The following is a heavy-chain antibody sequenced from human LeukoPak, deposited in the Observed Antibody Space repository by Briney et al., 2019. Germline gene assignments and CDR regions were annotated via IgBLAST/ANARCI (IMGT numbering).Heavy chain of an antibody. D-gene: IGHD5-18*01. V-gene: IGHV1-69*05. CDR2: IIPIFGTA. J-gene: IGHJ4*02. CDR1: GGTFSSYA. Sequence: SVKVSCKASGGTFSSYAISWVRQAPGQGLEWMGGIIPIFGTANYAQKFQGRVTITTDESTSTAYMELSSLRSEDTAVYYCARVSAAMAFFDYWGQGTLVTVSS. CDR3: ARVSAAMAFFDY.